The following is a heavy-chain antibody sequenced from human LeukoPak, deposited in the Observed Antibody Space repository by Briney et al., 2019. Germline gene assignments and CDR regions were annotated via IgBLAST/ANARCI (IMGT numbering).Heavy chain of an antibody. V-gene: IGHV3-23*01. CDR3: AKGGGLYDILTSYYYYGMDV. CDR2: ISGSGGDT. D-gene: IGHD3-9*01. Sequence: PGGSLRLSCAASGFTSSSYAMTWVRQAPGKGLEWVSGISGSGGDTYNADSVKGRFTISRDNSKNTLYLQMNSLRAEDTAVYYCAKGGGLYDILTSYYYYGMDVWGQGTTVTVSS. CDR1: GFTSSSYA. J-gene: IGHJ6*02.